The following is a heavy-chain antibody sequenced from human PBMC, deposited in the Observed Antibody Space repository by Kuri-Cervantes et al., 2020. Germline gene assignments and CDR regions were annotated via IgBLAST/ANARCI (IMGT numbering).Heavy chain of an antibody. D-gene: IGHD3-3*01. CDR2: ISGSGGST. Sequence: LSLTCAASGFTFSSYAMSWVRQAPGKGLEWVSAISGSGGSTYYADSVKGRFTISRDNSKNTLYLQMKSLRAEDTAVYYCAKGSRITTHYYYYYGMDVWGQGTTVTVSS. V-gene: IGHV3-23*01. CDR1: GFTFSSYA. CDR3: AKGSRITTHYYYYYGMDV. J-gene: IGHJ6*02.